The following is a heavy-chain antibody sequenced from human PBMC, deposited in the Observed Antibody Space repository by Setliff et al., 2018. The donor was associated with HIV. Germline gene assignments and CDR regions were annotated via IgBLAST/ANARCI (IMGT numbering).Heavy chain of an antibody. D-gene: IGHD3-22*01. V-gene: IGHV3-23*01. J-gene: IGHJ5*02. CDR2: ISSTGGTT. Sequence: GGSLRLSCAVSGFTFSRYAMSWVRQAPGKGLEWVSGISSTGGTTYYADSVRGRFTISRDNSKNTLFLQVKSLTAEDTAIYYCGKDSSDWSDGWGQGTLVTVSS. CDR1: GFTFSRYA. CDR3: GKDSSDWSDG.